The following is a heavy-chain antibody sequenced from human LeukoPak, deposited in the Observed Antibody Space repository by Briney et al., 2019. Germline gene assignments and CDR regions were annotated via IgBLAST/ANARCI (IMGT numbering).Heavy chain of an antibody. CDR3: ARGSPTVVVPAAMRSFDY. CDR1: GGSIGSGRHY. D-gene: IGHD2-2*01. J-gene: IGHJ4*02. V-gene: IGHV4-31*03. CDR2: IYYSGST. Sequence: SQTLSLTCTVSGGSIGSGRHYWSWIRQHPGKGLEWIGHIYYSGSTYYNPSLKSRVTISVDTSKNQFSLKLSSVTAADTAVYYCARGSPTVVVPAAMRSFDYWGQGTLVTVSS.